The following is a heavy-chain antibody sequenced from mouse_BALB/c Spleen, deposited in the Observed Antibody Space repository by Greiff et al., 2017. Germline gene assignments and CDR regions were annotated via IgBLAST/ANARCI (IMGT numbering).Heavy chain of an antibody. V-gene: IGHV5-17*02. J-gene: IGHJ4*01. D-gene: IGHD2-10*02. CDR2: ISSGSSTI. CDR1: GFTFSSFG. CDR3: ARRYGKKAMDY. Sequence: EVQGVESGGGLVQPGGSRKLSCAASGFTFSSFGMHWVRQAPEKGLEWVAYISSGSSTIYYADTVKGRFTISRDNPKNTLFLQMTSLRSKDTAMYYCARRYGKKAMDYWGQGTSVTVSS.